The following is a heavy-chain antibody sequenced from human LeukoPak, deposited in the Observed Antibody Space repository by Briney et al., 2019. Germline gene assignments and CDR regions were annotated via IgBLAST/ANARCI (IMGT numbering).Heavy chain of an antibody. V-gene: IGHV1-2*06. CDR1: GYTFTSYG. CDR3: ARDYCSSTSCLFDY. D-gene: IGHD2-2*01. CDR2: INPNSGDT. Sequence: GASVKVSCKASGYTFTSYGISWVRQAPGQGLEWMGRINPNSGDTNYAQKFQGRVTMTRGTSISTAYMELSRLRSDDTAVYYCARDYCSSTSCLFDYWGQGTLVTVSS. J-gene: IGHJ4*02.